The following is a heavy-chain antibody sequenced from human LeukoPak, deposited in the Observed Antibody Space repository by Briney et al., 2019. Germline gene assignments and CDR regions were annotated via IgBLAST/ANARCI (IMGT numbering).Heavy chain of an antibody. J-gene: IGHJ4*02. D-gene: IGHD2-2*01. CDR3: ARDRSCSSTSCYGDY. Sequence: PGGSLRLSCAASGVTFSSYSMNWVRQAPGKGLEWVSSISSSSSYIYYADSVKGRFTISRDNAKNSLYLQMNSLRAEDTAVYYCARDRSCSSTSCYGDYWGQGTLVTVSS. CDR1: GVTFSSYS. V-gene: IGHV3-21*01. CDR2: ISSSSSYI.